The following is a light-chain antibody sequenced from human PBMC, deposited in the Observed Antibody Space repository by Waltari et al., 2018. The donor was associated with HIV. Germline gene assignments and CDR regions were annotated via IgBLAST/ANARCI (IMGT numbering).Light chain of an antibody. CDR3: TSSTGSNTLGV. J-gene: IGLJ1*01. V-gene: IGLV2-8*01. CDR1: TSDLGTSTF. CDR2: EVT. Sequence: QSALTQPPSASGSPGQSATTSCTGTTSDLGTSTFTPWYQHHPGKAPKLIIYEVTKRPSGVPDRFSASKSGNTASLTVSGLQPEDEADYYCTSSTGSNTLGVFGSGTTVTVL.